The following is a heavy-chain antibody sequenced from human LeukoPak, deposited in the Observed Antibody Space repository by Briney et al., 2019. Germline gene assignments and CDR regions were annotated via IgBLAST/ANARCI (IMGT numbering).Heavy chain of an antibody. CDR3: ARDKAPGYCSSTSCYTGGFDY. D-gene: IGHD2-2*02. V-gene: IGHV1-3*01. CDR1: GYTFTNYA. CDR2: INAGNGNT. Sequence: GASVKVSCKASGYTFTNYAMHWVRQAPGQRLEWMGWINAGNGNTKYSQKFQGRVTITRDTSADTAYMELSSLRSEDTAVYYCARDKAPGYCSSTSCYTGGFDYWGQGTLVTVSS. J-gene: IGHJ4*02.